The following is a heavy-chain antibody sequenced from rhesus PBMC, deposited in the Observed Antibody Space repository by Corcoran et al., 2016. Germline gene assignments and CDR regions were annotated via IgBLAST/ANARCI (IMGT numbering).Heavy chain of an antibody. CDR2: IDGSGGGT. CDR3: ASQDSLFDY. Sequence: QVQLPESGPGLVKPSETLSLTCAVSGGSISSAYYWIWIPQPPGTGLEWIGYIDGSGGGTNYNPSLKNRVTLSVDTSKNQLSLKLSSVTAADTAVYYCASQDSLFDYWGQGVLVTVSS. CDR1: GGSISSAYY. V-gene: IGHV4-106*01. J-gene: IGHJ4*01. D-gene: IGHD1-1-1*01.